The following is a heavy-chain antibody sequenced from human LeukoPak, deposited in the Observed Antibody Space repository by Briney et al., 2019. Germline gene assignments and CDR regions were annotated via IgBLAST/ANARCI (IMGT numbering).Heavy chain of an antibody. CDR3: ARDSGRYGYYMDV. V-gene: IGHV3-48*01. CDR2: ISSSGDTI. D-gene: IGHD1-26*01. CDR1: GITFSSYS. Sequence: GGSLRLSCAASGITFSSYSVNWVRQAPGKGLEWVSYISSSGDTIYYADYVRGRFTISRDNAKNSVYLRMNSLRVEDTAVYYCARDSGRYGYYMDVWGKGTTVTVSS. J-gene: IGHJ6*04.